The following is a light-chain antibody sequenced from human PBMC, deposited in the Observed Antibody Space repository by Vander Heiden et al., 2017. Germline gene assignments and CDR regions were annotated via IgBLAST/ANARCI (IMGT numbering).Light chain of an antibody. J-gene: IGKJ4*02. CDR1: QRISSY. CDR3: RQSYSTALT. Sequence: IQMTHSPSSLSASVGDRVTITCRASQRISSYLHWYQQKPGKAPKLLIYAASSLQSGVPSRFSGSGSGTDVSLTISSLQPEDFATYYCRQSYSTALTFGGGTKVEIK. CDR2: AAS. V-gene: IGKV1-39*01.